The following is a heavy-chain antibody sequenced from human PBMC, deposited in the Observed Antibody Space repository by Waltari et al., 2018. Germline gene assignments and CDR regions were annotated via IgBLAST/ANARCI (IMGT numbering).Heavy chain of an antibody. Sequence: QVQLVQSGAEVKKPGSSVKVSCKASGGTFSSYAISWVRQAPGQGLEWMGGIIPIFGTANYAQKFQGRVTITADKSTSTAYMELSSLRSEDTAVYYCARQGSTTGGVYYYYYMDVWGKGTTVTVSS. V-gene: IGHV1-69*14. CDR3: ARQGSTTGGVYYYYYMDV. CDR1: GGTFSSYA. D-gene: IGHD4-4*01. J-gene: IGHJ6*03. CDR2: IIPIFGTA.